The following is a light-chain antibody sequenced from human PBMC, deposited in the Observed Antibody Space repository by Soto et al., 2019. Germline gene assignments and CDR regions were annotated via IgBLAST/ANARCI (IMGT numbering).Light chain of an antibody. CDR2: GAS. CDR3: QQYGRSPQLT. V-gene: IGKV3-20*01. J-gene: IGKJ4*01. CDR1: QSVSSSH. Sequence: EIVLTQSPGTLSLSPGERATLSCRASQSVSSSHLAWYQQKPGQAPRLLIYGASSRATGIPDRFSGSGSGTDFTLTISRLEPEDFVAYYCQQYGRSPQLTLGGGTKVDIK.